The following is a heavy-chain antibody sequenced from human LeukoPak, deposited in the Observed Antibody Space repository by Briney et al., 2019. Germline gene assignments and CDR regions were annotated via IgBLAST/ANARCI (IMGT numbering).Heavy chain of an antibody. CDR2: IYHSGTT. CDR3: ARTGGYYYLYYYHGMDV. Sequence: PSQTLSLTCTLSGGSLSSGDYYWSWLRQSPGKGLEWIGYIYHSGTTYYNPSLKSRLSMSVDTSKNQFSLNLTSVTPADTAVYYCARTGGYYYLYYYHGMDVWGQGTTVTVSS. V-gene: IGHV4-30-4*01. J-gene: IGHJ6*02. D-gene: IGHD3-10*01. CDR1: GGSLSSGDYY.